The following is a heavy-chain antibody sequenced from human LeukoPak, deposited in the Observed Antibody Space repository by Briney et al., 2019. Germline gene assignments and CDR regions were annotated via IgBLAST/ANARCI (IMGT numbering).Heavy chain of an antibody. D-gene: IGHD3-10*01. V-gene: IGHV4-59*01. J-gene: IGHJ4*02. CDR3: ATRRGFELFFAL. CDR2: IYDSGNT. CDR1: GPFIKTYY. Sequence: PSETLSLTCTVSGPFIKTYYWSWIRQVPGKGLEWIGHIYDSGNTNYNPSLKSRVTILADTSKSQFSLKLNSVTAADTAVYFCATRRGFELFFALWGQGTRVPVSS.